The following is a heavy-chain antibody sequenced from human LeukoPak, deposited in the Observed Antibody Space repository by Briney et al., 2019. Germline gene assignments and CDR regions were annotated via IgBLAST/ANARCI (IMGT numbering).Heavy chain of an antibody. J-gene: IGHJ5*02. CDR1: GFLFTNVW. CDR3: ARDGLPSVVVVVAATRWFDP. D-gene: IGHD2-15*01. V-gene: IGHV3-21*01. CDR2: ISSSSSYI. Sequence: PGGSLTLSCAPSGFLFTNVWMIWLRQARGEALEVRSSISSSSSYIYYVYSEKARFTSPRLNAKHSLYPEMHSLRAELTFFSYCARDGLPSVVVVVAATRWFDPWGQGPLVPVSS.